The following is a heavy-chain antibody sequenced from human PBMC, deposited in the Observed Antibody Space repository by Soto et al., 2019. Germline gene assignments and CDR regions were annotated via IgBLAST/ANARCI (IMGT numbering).Heavy chain of an antibody. CDR1: GFTFSSYA. D-gene: IGHD2-15*01. CDR2: ISGSGGST. V-gene: IGHV3-23*01. J-gene: IGHJ6*02. Sequence: EVQLLESGGGLVQPGGSLRLSCAASGFTFSSYAMSWVRQAPGKGLEWVSAISGSGGSTYYADSVKGRFTISRDNSKNTMYLQMNSLRAEDTAVYYCAKDMGDWSGGSCYSFHYYYYGMDVWGQGTTVTVSS. CDR3: AKDMGDWSGGSCYSFHYYYYGMDV.